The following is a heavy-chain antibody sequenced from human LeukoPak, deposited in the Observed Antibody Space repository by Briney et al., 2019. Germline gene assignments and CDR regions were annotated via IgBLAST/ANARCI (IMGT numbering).Heavy chain of an antibody. CDR3: GRDQGGSIGWYGDY. CDR1: GFTFSSYA. J-gene: IGHJ4*02. V-gene: IGHV3-30*04. Sequence: SGGSLRLSCAASGFTFSSYAMDWVRQAPGKGLVWVAFISNDGTNKYYADSVKGRFTISRDNSKNTLYLQMNSLRAEDTAVYYCGRDQGGSIGWYGDYWGQGTLVTVSS. CDR2: ISNDGTNK. D-gene: IGHD6-19*01.